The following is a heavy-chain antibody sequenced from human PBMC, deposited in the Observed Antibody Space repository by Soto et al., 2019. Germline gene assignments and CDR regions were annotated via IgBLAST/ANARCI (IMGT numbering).Heavy chain of an antibody. CDR1: GFTFSSYA. V-gene: IGHV3-23*01. J-gene: IGHJ6*02. D-gene: IGHD5-12*01. CDR3: AKESGYEDPRCNYYYGMDV. CDR2: ISGSGGST. Sequence: GGSLRLSCAASGFTFSSYAMSWVRQAPGKGLEWVSAISGSGGSTYYADSVKGRFTISRDNSKNTLYLQMNSLRAEDTAVYYCAKESGYEDPRCNYYYGMDVWGQGTTVTVSS.